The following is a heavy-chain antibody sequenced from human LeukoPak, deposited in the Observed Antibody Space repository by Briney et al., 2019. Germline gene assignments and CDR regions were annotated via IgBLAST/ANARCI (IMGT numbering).Heavy chain of an antibody. D-gene: IGHD2-21*01. CDR2: LYRRRST. V-gene: IGHV3-66*01. CDR1: GFTVSSNY. J-gene: IGHJ6*02. Sequence: GGSLRLSCAGSGFTVSSNYMSWIRQASGKGLEWVTVLYRRRSTHYGDSVKDRFTISRDNSKNTLYLQMNSLRAENTAAYYCARDLGGAFRGLSGMDIWGQGTTVTVS. CDR3: ARDLGGAFRGLSGMDI.